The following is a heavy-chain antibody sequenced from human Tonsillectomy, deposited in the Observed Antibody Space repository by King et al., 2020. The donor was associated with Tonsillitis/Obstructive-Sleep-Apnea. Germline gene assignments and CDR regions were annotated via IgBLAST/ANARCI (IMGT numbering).Heavy chain of an antibody. CDR1: GFTFRTYW. Sequence: VQLVESGGGLVQPGGSLRLSCAASGFTFRTYWMHWVRQAPGKGLVWVSRIHSDGSSTSYADSVKGRFTISRDNAKNTLYLQMNSLRAEDTAVYYCARDTAVAGFWYFALWGRGTLVTVSS. D-gene: IGHD6-19*01. V-gene: IGHV3-74*01. J-gene: IGHJ2*01. CDR2: IHSDGSST. CDR3: ARDTAVAGFWYFAL.